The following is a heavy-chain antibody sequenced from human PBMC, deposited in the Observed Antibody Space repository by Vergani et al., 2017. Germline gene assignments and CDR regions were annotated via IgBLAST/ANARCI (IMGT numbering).Heavy chain of an antibody. J-gene: IGHJ5*02. CDR1: GGSFSGYY. Sequence: QVQLQQWGAGLLKPSETLSLTCAVYGGSFSGYYWSWIRQPPGKGLEWIGEINHSGSTNYNPSLKSRVTISVDTSKNQLSLKLSSVTAADTAVYYCTRHWAVVAANNWFDPWGQGTLVTVSS. CDR3: TRHWAVVAANNWFDP. CDR2: INHSGST. V-gene: IGHV4-34*01. D-gene: IGHD2-15*01.